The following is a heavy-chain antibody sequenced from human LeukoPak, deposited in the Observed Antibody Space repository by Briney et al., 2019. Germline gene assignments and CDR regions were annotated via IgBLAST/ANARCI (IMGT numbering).Heavy chain of an antibody. CDR2: ISGSASSI. CDR1: GFAFSSNP. D-gene: IGHD3-22*01. Sequence: GGSLRLSCAASGFAFSSNPMSWVRQAPGKGLEWVSTISGSASSIYSADSVKGRFTISRDNSKNTLYLQMNSLRAEDTAVYYCAKTGRITMIVVVIDTFDYWGQGTLVTVSS. CDR3: AKTGRITMIVVVIDTFDY. J-gene: IGHJ4*02. V-gene: IGHV3-23*01.